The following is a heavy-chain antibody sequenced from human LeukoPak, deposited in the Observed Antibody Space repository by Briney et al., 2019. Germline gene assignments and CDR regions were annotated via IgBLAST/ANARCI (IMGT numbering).Heavy chain of an antibody. CDR1: GGTFSSYA. J-gene: IGHJ1*01. CDR3: ARDRTAVAGRAEYFQH. CDR2: IIPIFGTA. Sequence: ASVKVSCKASGGTFSSYAISWVRQAPGQGLEWMGGIIPIFGTANYAQKFQGRVTITADESTSTAYMELSSLRSEDTAVYYCARDRTAVAGRAEYFQHWGQGTLVTVSS. D-gene: IGHD6-19*01. V-gene: IGHV1-69*13.